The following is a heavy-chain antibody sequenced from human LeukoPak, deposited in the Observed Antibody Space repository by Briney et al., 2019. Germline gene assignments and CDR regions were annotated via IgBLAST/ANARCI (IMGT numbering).Heavy chain of an antibody. Sequence: SETLSLTCTVSGYSISSGYYWGWIRQPPGKGLEWIGSIYHSGSTYYNPSLKSRVTISVDTSKNQFSLKLSSVTAADTAVYYCARSKPVRVAAAGRDNWFDPWGQGTLVTVSS. CDR1: GYSISSGYY. J-gene: IGHJ5*02. CDR2: IYHSGST. V-gene: IGHV4-38-2*02. D-gene: IGHD6-13*01. CDR3: ARSKPVRVAAAGRDNWFDP.